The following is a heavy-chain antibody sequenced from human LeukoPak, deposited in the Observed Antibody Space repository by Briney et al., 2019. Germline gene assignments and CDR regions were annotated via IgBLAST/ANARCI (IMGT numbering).Heavy chain of an antibody. J-gene: IGHJ4*02. D-gene: IGHD6-13*01. CDR2: INHNGNVN. Sequence: GGSLRLSCAASGFTFSSYWMNWARQAPGKGLEWVASINHNGNVNYYVDSVKGRFTISRDNAKNSLYLQMSNLRAEDTAVYYCTTEGQQMESSGFDFWGRGTPVTVSS. V-gene: IGHV3-7*03. CDR3: TTEGQQMESSGFDF. CDR1: GFTFSSYW.